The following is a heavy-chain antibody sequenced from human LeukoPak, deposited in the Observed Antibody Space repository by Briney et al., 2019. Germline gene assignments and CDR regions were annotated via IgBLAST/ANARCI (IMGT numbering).Heavy chain of an antibody. CDR3: AKEGDSSGYYYSRGRYFDY. CDR2: FGGSGGST. D-gene: IGHD3-22*01. J-gene: IGHJ4*02. CDR1: GFTFVLYG. V-gene: IGHV3-23*01. Sequence: GGTLRLSCAASGFTFVLYGMGWARQAGGHGLEFVSPFGGSGGSTYYADSVKGRFTISRDNSKNTLYLQMNSLRAEDTAVYYCAKEGDSSGYYYSRGRYFDYWGQGTLVTVSS.